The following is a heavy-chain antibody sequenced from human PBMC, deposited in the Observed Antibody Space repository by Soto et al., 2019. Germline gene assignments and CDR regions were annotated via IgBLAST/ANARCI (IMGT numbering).Heavy chain of an antibody. CDR2: IYYSGST. V-gene: IGHV4-59*08. CDR3: ARHVGGSSLFDP. D-gene: IGHD1-26*01. CDR1: GGSISSYY. Sequence: PSETLSLTCTVSGGSISSYYWSWIRQPPGKGLEWIGYIYYSGSTNYNPSLKSRVTISVDTSKNQFSLRLSSVTAADTAIYYCARHVGGSSLFDPWSPGTLVTVSS. J-gene: IGHJ5*02.